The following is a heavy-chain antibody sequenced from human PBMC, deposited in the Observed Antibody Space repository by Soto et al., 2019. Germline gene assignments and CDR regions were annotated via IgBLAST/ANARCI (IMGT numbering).Heavy chain of an antibody. CDR3: ARSSSCTGTSCRSGYYYYYAADA. Sequence: PGGSLRLSCVASGFTFNNYAMSWVRQAPGKGLEWVSAISAGAESSFYADAAKGRFTISRDNSQNTLYLQMNSLRGEDTAVYYCARSSSCTGTSCRSGYYYYYAADAWGQGTAVTVSS. CDR1: GFTFNNYA. V-gene: IGHV3-23*01. D-gene: IGHD2-2*01. J-gene: IGHJ6*02. CDR2: ISAGAESS.